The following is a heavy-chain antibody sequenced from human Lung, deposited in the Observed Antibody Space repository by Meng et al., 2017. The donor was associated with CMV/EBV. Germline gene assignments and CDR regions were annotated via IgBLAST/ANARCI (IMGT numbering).Heavy chain of an antibody. J-gene: IGHJ4*02. CDR1: A. D-gene: IGHD2-2*02. V-gene: IGHV1-69*05. CDR2: IIPIFGTA. CDR3: ARIGLCSGTTCYTGDYSSRHFDY. Sequence: ASSGVRKAPGQGLEWMGGIIPIFGTANYAQNFQGRVTITTDESRSTAYMELSSLRSEDTAVYYCARIGLCSGTTCYTGDYSSRHFDYWGQGTLVTAPQ.